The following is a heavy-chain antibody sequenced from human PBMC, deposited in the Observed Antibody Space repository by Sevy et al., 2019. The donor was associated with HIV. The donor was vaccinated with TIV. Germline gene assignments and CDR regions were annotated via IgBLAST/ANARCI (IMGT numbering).Heavy chain of an antibody. CDR3: AKVLHIVEIPAAIDYYYGMDV. CDR2: IRFDGSIK. J-gene: IGHJ6*02. D-gene: IGHD2-2*01. CDR1: GFTFSTYG. V-gene: IGHV3-30*02. Sequence: GGSLRLSFAASGFTFSTYGMHWVRQAPGKGLEWVAFIRFDGSIKYYTDSVKGRLTISRDNSKNTLYLQMNSLRAEDTAVYFCAKVLHIVEIPAAIDYYYGMDVWGQGTTVTVSS.